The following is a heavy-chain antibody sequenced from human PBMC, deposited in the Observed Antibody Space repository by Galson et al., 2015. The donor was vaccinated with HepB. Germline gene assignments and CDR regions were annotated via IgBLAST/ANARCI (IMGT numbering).Heavy chain of an antibody. V-gene: IGHV3-48*01. J-gene: IGHJ4*02. CDR2: ISTTSGTI. CDR1: GFTFSTYS. D-gene: IGHD3-10*01. CDR3: ARGPYGFGSGNYYRFDY. Sequence: SLRLSCAASGFTFSTYSMNWVRQAPGKGLVWVSYISTTSGTIYYADSVTGRFTISRDNAKNSLYLQMNSLRAEDTAVYYCARGPYGFGSGNYYRFDYWGQGTLVTVSS.